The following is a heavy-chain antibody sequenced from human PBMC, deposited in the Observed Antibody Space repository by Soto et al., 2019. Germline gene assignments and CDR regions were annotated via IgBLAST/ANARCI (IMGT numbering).Heavy chain of an antibody. D-gene: IGHD5-12*01. V-gene: IGHV1-69*02. Sequence: QVQLVQSGAEVKKPGASVKVSCKASGGTFSSYTISWVRQAPGQGLEWMGRIIPILGIANYAQKSQGRVTITADKSTSTAYTELSRLRSEDTAVYYCARAGSAYDLAAYWGQGALVTVSS. J-gene: IGHJ4*02. CDR3: ARAGSAYDLAAY. CDR2: IIPILGIA. CDR1: GGTFSSYT.